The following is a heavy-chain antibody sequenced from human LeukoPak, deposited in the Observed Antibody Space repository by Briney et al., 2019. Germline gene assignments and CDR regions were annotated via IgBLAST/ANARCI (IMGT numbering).Heavy chain of an antibody. J-gene: IGHJ4*02. CDR3: ARPRHYYDSSGYYY. D-gene: IGHD3-22*01. CDR1: GYTFTSHG. CDR2: ISAYNGNT. V-gene: IGHV1-18*01. Sequence: ASVKVSCKASGYTFTSHGISWVRQAPGQGLEWMGWISAYNGNTNYAQKLQGRVTMTTDTSTSTAYMELRSLRSDDTAVYYCARPRHYYDSSGYYYWGQGTLVTVSS.